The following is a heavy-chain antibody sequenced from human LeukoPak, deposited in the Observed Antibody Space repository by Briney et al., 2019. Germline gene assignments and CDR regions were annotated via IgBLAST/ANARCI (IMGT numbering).Heavy chain of an antibody. CDR1: GFTVSSNY. CDR3: AGQRSYCSGGSCYFRFDY. J-gene: IGHJ4*02. D-gene: IGHD2-15*01. CDR2: IYSGGST. V-gene: IGHV3-53*01. Sequence: GGSLRLSCAASGFTVSSNYMSWVRQAPGKGLEWVSVIYSGGSTYYADSVKGRFAISRDNSKNTLYLQMNSLRAEDTAVYYCAGQRSYCSGGSCYFRFDYWGQGTLVTVSS.